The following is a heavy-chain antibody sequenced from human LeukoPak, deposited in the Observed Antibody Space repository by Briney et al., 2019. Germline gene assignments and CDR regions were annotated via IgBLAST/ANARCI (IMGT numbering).Heavy chain of an antibody. J-gene: IGHJ4*02. CDR1: GFTFDDYA. Sequence: PGGSLRLSCAASGFTFDDYAMHWVRQAPGKGLEWVSGISWNSGSIGYADSVKGRFTISRDNAKNSLYLQMNSLRAEDTALYYCAKAVGYSSGWWNYWGQGTLVTVSS. CDR3: AKAVGYSSGWWNY. D-gene: IGHD6-19*01. CDR2: ISWNSGSI. V-gene: IGHV3-9*01.